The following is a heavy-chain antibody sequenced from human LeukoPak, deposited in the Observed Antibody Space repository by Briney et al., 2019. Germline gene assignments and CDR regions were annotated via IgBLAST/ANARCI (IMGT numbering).Heavy chain of an antibody. CDR2: IYYSGST. Sequence: SETLSLTCTVSGGSISSYYWSWIRQPPGKGLEWIGYIYYSGSTNYNPSLKSRVTISVDTSKNQFSLKLSSVTAADTAVYYCARILGFYYDSSGYYPDAFDIWGQGTMVTVSS. V-gene: IGHV4-59*08. J-gene: IGHJ3*02. D-gene: IGHD3-22*01. CDR1: GGSISSYY. CDR3: ARILGFYYDSSGYYPDAFDI.